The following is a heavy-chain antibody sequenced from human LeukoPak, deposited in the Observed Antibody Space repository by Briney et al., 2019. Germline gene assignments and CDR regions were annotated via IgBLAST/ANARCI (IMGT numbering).Heavy chain of an antibody. CDR2: IISSSTYI. CDR3: ARDDSSGYYYGRAFDY. CDR1: GFTFSTYN. D-gene: IGHD3-22*01. J-gene: IGHJ4*02. Sequence: GGSLRLSCAASGFTFSTYNMNWVRQAPGKGLEWVSSIISSSTYIYYADSVKGRFTISRDNAKNSLYLQMNSLRAEDTAVYYCARDDSSGYYYGRAFDYWGQGTLVTVSS. V-gene: IGHV3-21*01.